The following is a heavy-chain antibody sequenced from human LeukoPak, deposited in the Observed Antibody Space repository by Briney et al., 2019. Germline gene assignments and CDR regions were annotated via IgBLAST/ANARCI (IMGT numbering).Heavy chain of an antibody. CDR2: ISYDGSNK. J-gene: IGHJ4*02. D-gene: IGHD6-6*01. CDR3: AKGTPPIPRRAARPPSFDY. Sequence: GGSLRLSCAASGFTFSSYGMHWVRQAPGKGLEWVAVISYDGSNKYYADSVKGRFTISRDNSKNTLYLQMNSLRAEDTAVYYCAKGTPPIPRRAARPPSFDYWGQGTLVTVSS. V-gene: IGHV3-30*18. CDR1: GFTFSSYG.